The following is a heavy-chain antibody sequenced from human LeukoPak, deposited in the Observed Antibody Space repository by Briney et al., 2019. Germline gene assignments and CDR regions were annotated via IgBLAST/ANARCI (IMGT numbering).Heavy chain of an antibody. V-gene: IGHV3-30*18. CDR3: AKDHPLYSGSYYTKEGRRLESLASTPRAPDY. D-gene: IGHD1-26*01. J-gene: IGHJ4*02. CDR1: GFTFHNYG. CDR2: ISYDGSNK. Sequence: PGGSLRLSCAASGFTFHNYGMHWVRQAPGKGLEWVAVISYDGSNKYYADSVKGRFTISRDNSKNTLYLQMNSLRAEDTAVYYCAKDHPLYSGSYYTKEGRRLESLASTPRAPDYWGQGTLVTVSS.